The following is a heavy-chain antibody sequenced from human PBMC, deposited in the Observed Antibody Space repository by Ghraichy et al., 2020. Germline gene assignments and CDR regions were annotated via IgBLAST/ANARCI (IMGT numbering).Heavy chain of an antibody. V-gene: IGHV1-3*01. CDR2: INAGNGNT. Sequence: ASVKVSCKASGYPFTSSAMHWVRQAPGQRLEWMGWINAGNGNTKYSQKFQGRVTITRDTSASTAYMELSSLRSEDTAVYYCARDGDSSGWYQGGFDYWGQGILVTVAS. D-gene: IGHD6-19*01. J-gene: IGHJ4*02. CDR1: GYPFTSSA. CDR3: ARDGDSSGWYQGGFDY.